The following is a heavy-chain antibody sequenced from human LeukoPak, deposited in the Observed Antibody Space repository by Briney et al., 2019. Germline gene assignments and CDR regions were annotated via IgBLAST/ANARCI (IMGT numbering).Heavy chain of an antibody. Sequence: GGSLRLSCAASGFTFSSYAMSWVRQAPGKGLEWVSSISGVSGSAYYVDSVKGRFTISRDNSENTLYLQMNSLRAEDTAVYYCARRITMVRGVRHFDYWGQGTLVTVSS. CDR3: ARRITMVRGVRHFDY. CDR1: GFTFSSYA. V-gene: IGHV3-23*01. CDR2: ISGVSGSA. J-gene: IGHJ4*02. D-gene: IGHD3-10*01.